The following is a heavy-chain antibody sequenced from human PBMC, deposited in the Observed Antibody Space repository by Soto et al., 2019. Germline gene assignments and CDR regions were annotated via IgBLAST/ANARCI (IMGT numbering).Heavy chain of an antibody. J-gene: IGHJ6*01. CDR1: GFNFGAYG. CDR3: AKDRRDGYTTCSRCYGVDV. CDR2: ISHDGTKT. D-gene: IGHD5-18*01. V-gene: IGHV3-30*18. Sequence: QVQLVESGGGVVQPGTSLRLVCEASGFNFGAYGMHWVRQAPGKGLEWVAVISHDGTKTYYSDSVKGRFTISRDNSKNMLFVQMVSLRPDDTAVYSCAKDRRDGYTTCSRCYGVDVW.